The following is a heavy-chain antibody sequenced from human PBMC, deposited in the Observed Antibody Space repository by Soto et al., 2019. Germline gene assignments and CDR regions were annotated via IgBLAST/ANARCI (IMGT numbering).Heavy chain of an antibody. CDR2: IYSGGST. Sequence: PGRSLRLSCAASGFTVSSNYMSWVRQAPGKGLEWVSVIYSGGSTYYADSVKGRFTISRDNSKNTLYLQMNSLRAEDTAVYYCARGTTDYYYYYYYMDVWGKGTTVTVSS. D-gene: IGHD4-17*01. CDR3: ARGTTDYYYYYYYMDV. V-gene: IGHV3-66*01. CDR1: GFTVSSNY. J-gene: IGHJ6*03.